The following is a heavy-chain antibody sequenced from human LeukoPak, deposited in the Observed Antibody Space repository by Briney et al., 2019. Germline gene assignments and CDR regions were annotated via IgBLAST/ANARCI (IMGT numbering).Heavy chain of an antibody. CDR3: ARELGRYYDYVWGSYRYDYFDY. V-gene: IGHV3-7*01. Sequence: QTGGSLRLSCAASGFTFSSYWMSWVRQAPGKGLEWVANIKQDGSEKYYVDSVKGRFTISRDNAKNSLYLQMNSLRAEDTAVYYCARELGRYYDYVWGSYRYDYFDYWGQGTLVTVSS. J-gene: IGHJ4*02. D-gene: IGHD3-16*02. CDR1: GFTFSSYW. CDR2: IKQDGSEK.